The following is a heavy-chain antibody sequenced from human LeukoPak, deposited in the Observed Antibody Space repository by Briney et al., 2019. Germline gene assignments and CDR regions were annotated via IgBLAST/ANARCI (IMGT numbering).Heavy chain of an antibody. J-gene: IGHJ4*02. D-gene: IGHD4-23*01. CDR3: ARPPYGGVDY. V-gene: IGHV3-66*04. CDR1: GLTVSSY. CDR2: IYSGGSI. Sequence: PGGSLRLSCAAYGLTVSSYMSWVRQAPGKGLEWVSVIYSGGSIYYADSVKGRFTISRDKSKNTLYLQMNSLRAEDTAVYYCARPPYGGVDYWGQGTLVTVSS.